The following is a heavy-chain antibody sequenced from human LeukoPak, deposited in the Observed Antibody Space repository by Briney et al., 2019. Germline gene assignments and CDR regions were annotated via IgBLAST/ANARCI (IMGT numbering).Heavy chain of an antibody. J-gene: IGHJ3*02. V-gene: IGHV4-30-2*01. D-gene: IGHD3-3*01. CDR3: ARDGRFLEWLSGGSAFDI. CDR2: IYHSGST. CDR1: GGSISSGGYY. Sequence: SETLSLTCTVSGGSISSGGYYWSWIRQPPGKGLEWIGYIYHSGSTYYNPSLKSRVTISVDRSKNQFSLKLSSVTAADTAVYYCARDGRFLEWLSGGSAFDIWGQGTMVTVSS.